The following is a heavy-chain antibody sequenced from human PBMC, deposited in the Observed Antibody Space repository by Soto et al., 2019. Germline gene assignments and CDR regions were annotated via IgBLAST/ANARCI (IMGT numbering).Heavy chain of an antibody. CDR1: GYTFTSYG. D-gene: IGHD2-21*02. CDR2: INAGNGNT. J-gene: IGHJ4*02. Sequence: ASVKVSCKASGYTFTSYGISWVRQAPGQGLEWMGWINAGNGNTKVPQKFLGRVTMTRDTSTSTVYMELSSLRSEDTAVYYCARGGDVVLVTAPLDYWGQGTLVTVSS. CDR3: ARGGDVVLVTAPLDY. V-gene: IGHV1-18*01.